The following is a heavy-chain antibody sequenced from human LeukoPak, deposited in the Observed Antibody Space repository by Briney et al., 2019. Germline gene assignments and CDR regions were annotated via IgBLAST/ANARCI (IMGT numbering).Heavy chain of an antibody. Sequence: GASVKVSCKTSGYTFTAYYLHWVRQAPGQGLEWMGWINPNSGGTTYAQNFQGRVTMTRDTSISTAYMKLSRLRSDDTAVCYCALKPRLLEFRSAFDIWGQGTMVTVSS. J-gene: IGHJ3*02. CDR1: GYTFTAYY. CDR3: ALKPRLLEFRSAFDI. D-gene: IGHD1-1*01. CDR2: INPNSGGT. V-gene: IGHV1-2*02.